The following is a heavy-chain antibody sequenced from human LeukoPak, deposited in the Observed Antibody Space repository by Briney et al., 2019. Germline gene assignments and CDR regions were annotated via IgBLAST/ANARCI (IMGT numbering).Heavy chain of an antibody. J-gene: IGHJ5*02. V-gene: IGHV2-5*02. CDR1: GFSLSRSGVG. Sequence: SGPTLVNPTQTLTLTCTFSGFSLSRSGVGVGWIRQPPEKALEWLAFIYWDDDKRYSPSLKSRLTITKDTSKNQVVLTMTNMDPVDTATYYCAHRRRSSRGGTLDPWGQGTLVTVSS. D-gene: IGHD6-13*01. CDR3: AHRRRSSRGGTLDP. CDR2: IYWDDDK.